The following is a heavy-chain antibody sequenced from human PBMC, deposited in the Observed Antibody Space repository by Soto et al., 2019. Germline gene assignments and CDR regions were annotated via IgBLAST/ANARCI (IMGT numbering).Heavy chain of an antibody. CDR1: GYTFTSYA. Sequence: GASVKVSCKASGYTFTSYAMHWVRQAPGQRLEWMGWISAYNGNTNYAQKLQGRVTMTTDTSTSTAYMELRSLRSDDTAVYYCARKKNGIAVAADNWFDPWGQGTLVTVSS. D-gene: IGHD6-19*01. J-gene: IGHJ5*02. CDR3: ARKKNGIAVAADNWFDP. CDR2: ISAYNGNT. V-gene: IGHV1-18*01.